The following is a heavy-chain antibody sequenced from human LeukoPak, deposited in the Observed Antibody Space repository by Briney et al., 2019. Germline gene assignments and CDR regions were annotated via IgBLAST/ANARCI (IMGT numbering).Heavy chain of an antibody. CDR3: AIQITTMVVVPYFDY. CDR1: RLTFSDYY. D-gene: IGHD3-22*01. J-gene: IGHJ4*02. V-gene: IGHV3-11*04. CDR2: ISSSGTTI. Sequence: GGSLRLSCAASRLTFSDYYMTWIRQAPGKGLEWVSFISSSGTTIYSADSVRGRFTVSRDNTKNSLFLHMNSLRAEDTAVYYCAIQITTMVVVPYFDYWGQGTLVTVSS.